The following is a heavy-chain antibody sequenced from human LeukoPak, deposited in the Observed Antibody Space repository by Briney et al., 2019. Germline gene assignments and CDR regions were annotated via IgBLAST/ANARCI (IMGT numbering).Heavy chain of an antibody. D-gene: IGHD6-6*01. J-gene: IGHJ4*02. CDR1: VYTFTGYY. V-gene: IGHV1-2*02. Sequence: GASVKVSCKASVYTFTGYYMHWVRQAPGQGLDWMGWINPNSGGTNYAQKFQGRVTMTRDTSISTAYMELSRLRSDDTAVYYCAREAIAARRRGFDYWGQGTLVTVSS. CDR3: AREAIAARRRGFDY. CDR2: INPNSGGT.